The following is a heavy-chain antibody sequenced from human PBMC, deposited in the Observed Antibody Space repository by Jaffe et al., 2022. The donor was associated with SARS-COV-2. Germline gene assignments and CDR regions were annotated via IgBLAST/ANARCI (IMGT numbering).Heavy chain of an antibody. J-gene: IGHJ3*01. CDR2: ISYDGSNK. CDR3: ATDYCSSTSCYVGGAFEL. V-gene: IGHV3-30*04. CDR1: GFRFSSYA. D-gene: IGHD2-2*01. Sequence: QVQLVESGGGGVQPGRSLRLACGASGFRFSSYAIHWVRQAPGKGLEWVALISYDGSNKYYADYVKGRFTISRDNSKNTLFLEMSSLRTDDTAVYFCATDYCSSTSCYVGGAFELWGQGTTVTVSS.